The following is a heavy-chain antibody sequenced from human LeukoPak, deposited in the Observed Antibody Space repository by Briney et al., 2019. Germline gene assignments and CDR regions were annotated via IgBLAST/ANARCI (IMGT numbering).Heavy chain of an antibody. CDR2: IRYDGNDK. V-gene: IGHV3-30*02. J-gene: IGHJ4*02. CDR1: GFTLSYYG. CDR3: ARHCSGGSCYSEADY. D-gene: IGHD2-15*01. Sequence: QTGGSLRLSCAASGFTLSYYGMHWVRQAPGKGLQWVAFIRYDGNDKFYADSVKGRFTISRDTSRNTLYLQMNSLRAEDTAVYYCARHCSGGSCYSEADYWGQGTLVTVSS.